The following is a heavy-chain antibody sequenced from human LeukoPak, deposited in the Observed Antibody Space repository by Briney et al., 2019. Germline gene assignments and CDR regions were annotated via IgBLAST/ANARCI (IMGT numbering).Heavy chain of an antibody. CDR1: GFTFSHSA. J-gene: IGHJ4*02. Sequence: PGGSLRLSCAASGFTFSHSAMSWVRQAPGKGLEWISTISGSGSDTNYADSVRGRLIISRDNSKNTLFLQMNSLRAEDTAVYYCARRAGAYSHPYDYWGQGTLVTVSS. CDR3: ARRAGAYSHPYDY. V-gene: IGHV3-23*01. CDR2: ISGSGSDT. D-gene: IGHD4/OR15-4a*01.